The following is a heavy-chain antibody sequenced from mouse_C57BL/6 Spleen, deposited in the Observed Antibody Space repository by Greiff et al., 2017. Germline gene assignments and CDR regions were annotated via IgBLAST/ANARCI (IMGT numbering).Heavy chain of an antibody. CDR1: GYSITSGYY. J-gene: IGHJ2*01. D-gene: IGHD2-3*01. Sequence: DVQLVESGPGLVKPSQSLSLTCSVTGYSITSGYYWNWIRQFPGNKLEWMGYISYDGSNNYNPSLKNRISITRDTSKNQFFLKLNSVTTEDTATYYCARGGYDGYYVDYFDYWGQGTTLTVSS. V-gene: IGHV3-6*01. CDR2: ISYDGSN. CDR3: ARGGYDGYYVDYFDY.